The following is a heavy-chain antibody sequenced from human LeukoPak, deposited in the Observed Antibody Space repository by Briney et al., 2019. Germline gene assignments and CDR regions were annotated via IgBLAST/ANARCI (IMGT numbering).Heavy chain of an antibody. CDR1: GITFSSYW. D-gene: IGHD1-14*01. J-gene: IGHJ6*03. CDR2: ITSDGSNT. CDR3: AKVLNQGKGNYYYMDV. V-gene: IGHV3-74*01. Sequence: GGSLRLSCAASGITFSSYWMHWVRQAPGKGLVWVSRITSDGSNTNYADSVKGRFTISRDNAKNTLYLHMNSLRAEDTAVYYCAKVLNQGKGNYYYMDVWAKGPRSPSP.